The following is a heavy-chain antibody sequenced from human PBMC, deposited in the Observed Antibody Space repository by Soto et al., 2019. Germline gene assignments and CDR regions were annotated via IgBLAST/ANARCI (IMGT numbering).Heavy chain of an antibody. D-gene: IGHD2-2*01. CDR3: ARDKCNSTNCYYLATYGMDV. CDR2: IYYRGTT. Sequence: KTSETLSLTCSVSGDSISSGDYYRCWIRQHPGKGLEWIGYIYYRGTTYYNPSLQSRVSILVDTSKNQFSLSLSSVTAADTAVYYCARDKCNSTNCYYLATYGMDVWGPGTKVTVS. V-gene: IGHV4-31*03. J-gene: IGHJ6*01. CDR1: GDSISSGDYY.